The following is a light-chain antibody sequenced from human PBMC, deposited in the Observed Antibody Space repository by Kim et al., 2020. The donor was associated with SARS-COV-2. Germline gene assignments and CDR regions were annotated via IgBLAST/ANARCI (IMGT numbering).Light chain of an antibody. J-gene: IGKJ5*01. V-gene: IGKV3-20*01. CDR3: QQYGSSPRIT. Sequence: EIVLTQSPGTLSLSPGERATLSCRASQSVSRSYLAWYQQKPGQAPRLLIYGVSTRATGIPDRFSGSGSETDFTLTISRLEPEDFAVYYCQQYGSSPRITFGQGTRLEIK. CDR1: QSVSRSY. CDR2: GVS.